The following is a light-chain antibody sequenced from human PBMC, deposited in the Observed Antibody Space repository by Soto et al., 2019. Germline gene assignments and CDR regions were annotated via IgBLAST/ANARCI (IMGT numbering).Light chain of an antibody. Sequence: QTVVTQEPSLTVSPGGTVTLTCGSSTGAVTNGHYPYWFQQKPGQAPRTLIYDTNNRHSWTPARFSGSLLGGKAALTLSGAQPEDEADYYCLLSDGEPVVFGGGTKLTVL. V-gene: IGLV7-46*01. CDR1: TGAVTNGHY. J-gene: IGLJ2*01. CDR2: DTN. CDR3: LLSDGEPVV.